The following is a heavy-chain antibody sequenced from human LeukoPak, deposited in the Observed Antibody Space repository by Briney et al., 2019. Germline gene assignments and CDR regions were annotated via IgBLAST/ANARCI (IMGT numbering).Heavy chain of an antibody. V-gene: IGHV3-23*01. Sequence: YPDSLKGRFTTSRDNSKNTLFLQMNSLRAEDTAVHYCARSSGWWSLDYWGQGTLVTVSS. CDR3: ARSSGWWSLDY. D-gene: IGHD6-19*01. J-gene: IGHJ4*02.